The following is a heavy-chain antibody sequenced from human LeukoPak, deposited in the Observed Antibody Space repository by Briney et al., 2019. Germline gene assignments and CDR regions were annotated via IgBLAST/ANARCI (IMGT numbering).Heavy chain of an antibody. J-gene: IGHJ4*02. CDR1: GGSFSGYY. V-gene: IGHV4-34*01. Sequence: PSETLSLTCAVYGGSFSGYYWSWIRQPPGKGLEWIGEINHSGSTNYNPSLKSRVTISVDTSKNQFSLKLSSVTAADTAVYYCARSRRDGYNFPYFDYWGQGTLVTVSS. CDR2: INHSGST. D-gene: IGHD5-24*01. CDR3: ARSRRDGYNFPYFDY.